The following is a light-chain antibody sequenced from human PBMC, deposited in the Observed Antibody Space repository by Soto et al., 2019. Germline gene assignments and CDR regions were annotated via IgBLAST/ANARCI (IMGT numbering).Light chain of an antibody. J-gene: IGKJ2*01. CDR3: QQYRKWPQT. Sequence: DIVMTQSPATLSVSPGERATLSCRASQSISNNLAWYQQKPGQAPRLLIFDASTRATGIPARFSGRGSGTEFTLTISSLQSEDFAVFYCQQYRKWPQTFGQGTKLEI. CDR1: QSISNN. CDR2: DAS. V-gene: IGKV3-15*01.